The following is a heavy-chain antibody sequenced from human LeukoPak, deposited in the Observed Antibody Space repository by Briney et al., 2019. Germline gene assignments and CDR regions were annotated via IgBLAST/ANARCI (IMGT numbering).Heavy chain of an antibody. CDR1: GFTFSSHG. Sequence: GGPLRLSCAASGFTFSSHGMHWVRQAPGKGLEWVAVKSYDGRKQYYADSVKGRFTISRDNSKNTLYLQMNSLREEDTAVYYCAKEYTNAMDYFDYWGQGALVTVSS. CDR3: AKEYTNAMDYFDY. V-gene: IGHV3-30*18. D-gene: IGHD2-8*01. CDR2: KSYDGRKQ. J-gene: IGHJ4*02.